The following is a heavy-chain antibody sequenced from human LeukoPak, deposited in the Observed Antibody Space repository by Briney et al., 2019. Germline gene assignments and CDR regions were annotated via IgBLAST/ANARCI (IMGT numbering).Heavy chain of an antibody. J-gene: IGHJ4*02. V-gene: IGHV3-23*01. Sequence: TGGSLRLSCAASGFTFSSYAMSWVRQAPGKGLEWVSAISGSGGSTYYADSVKGRFTISRDNSKNTLYLQMNSLRAEDTAVYYCAKDQDIVVVVAATLDYWGQGTLVTVSS. D-gene: IGHD2-15*01. CDR3: AKDQDIVVVVAATLDY. CDR2: ISGSGGST. CDR1: GFTFSSYA.